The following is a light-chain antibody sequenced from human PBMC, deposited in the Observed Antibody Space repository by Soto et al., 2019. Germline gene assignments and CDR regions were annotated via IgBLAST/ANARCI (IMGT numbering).Light chain of an antibody. V-gene: IGKV3-11*01. Sequence: EIVLTQSPATLSLSPGERATLSCRASQSVSNSLALYQQKPGQAPRLLIYDASNRATGSLARFSGSGSGTDFTLTISSPESEDVAAYYCQQRTNSAIAFSFGHATRLE. CDR3: QQRTNSAIAFS. J-gene: IGKJ5*01. CDR2: DAS. CDR1: QSVSNS.